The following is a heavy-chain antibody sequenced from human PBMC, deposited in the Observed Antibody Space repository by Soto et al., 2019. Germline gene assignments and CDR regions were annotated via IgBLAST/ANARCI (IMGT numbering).Heavy chain of an antibody. CDR2: ISAYNGNT. V-gene: IGHV1-18*01. CDR3: GRDLIRMTTVTDASDY. Sequence: QVQLVQSGAEVKKPGASVKVSCKASGYTFTSYGISWVRQAPGQGLEWMGWISAYNGNTNYAQKLQGRVTMTTDTSTSTAYMELRSLRSDDTAVYYCGRDLIRMTTVTDASDYWGQGTLVTVSS. CDR1: GYTFTSYG. D-gene: IGHD4-17*01. J-gene: IGHJ4*02.